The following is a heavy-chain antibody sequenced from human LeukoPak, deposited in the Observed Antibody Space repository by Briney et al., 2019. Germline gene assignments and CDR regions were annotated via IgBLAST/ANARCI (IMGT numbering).Heavy chain of an antibody. D-gene: IGHD4-17*01. J-gene: IGHJ3*02. CDR1: GFTFSSYE. CDR3: TQSHDYGDYVSAFDI. V-gene: IGHV3-49*04. Sequence: GGSLRLSCAASGFTFSSYEMNWVRQAPGKGLEWVGFIRSKAYGGTTEYAASVKGRFTISRDDSKSIAYLQMNSLKTEDTAVYYCTQSHDYGDYVSAFDIWGQGTMVTVSS. CDR2: IRSKAYGGTT.